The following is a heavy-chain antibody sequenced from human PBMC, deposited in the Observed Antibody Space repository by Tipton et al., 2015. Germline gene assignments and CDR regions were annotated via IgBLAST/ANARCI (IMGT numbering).Heavy chain of an antibody. J-gene: IGHJ4*02. CDR1: GGSISSYY. CDR2: IYYSGST. V-gene: IGHV4-59*01. D-gene: IGHD3-22*01. Sequence: TLSLTCTVSGGSISSYYWSWIRQPPGKGLEWMGHIYYSGSTNYNPSLKSRVTISVDTSKNQFSLKLRSVTAADTAVYYCARGVDRSGPYYDYWGQGALVTVSS. CDR3: ARGVDRSGPYYDY.